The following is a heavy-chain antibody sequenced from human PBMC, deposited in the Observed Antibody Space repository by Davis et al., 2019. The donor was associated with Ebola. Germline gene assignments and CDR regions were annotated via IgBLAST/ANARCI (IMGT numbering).Heavy chain of an antibody. D-gene: IGHD1-26*01. CDR2: TYYNSKWYS. J-gene: IGHJ6*02. CDR3: VRGWGRSGLDV. CDR1: GDRVSSNS. V-gene: IGHV6-1*01. Sequence: HSQTLSLTCAISGDRVSSNSWNWIRQSPSRGLEWLGRTYYNSKWYSDYALSVQGRITINPDPSKNQFSLQLNSVTPEDTAVYHCVRGWGRSGLDVWGQGTTVTVSS.